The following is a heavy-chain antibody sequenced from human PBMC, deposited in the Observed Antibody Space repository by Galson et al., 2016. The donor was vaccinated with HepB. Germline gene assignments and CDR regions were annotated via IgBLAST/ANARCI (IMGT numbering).Heavy chain of an antibody. CDR1: GGTFSSFA. CDR2: ILPLYGTQ. CDR3: AKPRGSHGYFDY. D-gene: IGHD1-26*01. Sequence: SVKVSCKASGGTFSSFAISWVRQAPGQGPEWMGGILPLYGTQNYAQNFQGRLTITADESTTTAYMERSSLTSEDAAVYYCAKPRGSHGYFDYWGQGTLVTVSS. J-gene: IGHJ4*02. V-gene: IGHV1-69*13.